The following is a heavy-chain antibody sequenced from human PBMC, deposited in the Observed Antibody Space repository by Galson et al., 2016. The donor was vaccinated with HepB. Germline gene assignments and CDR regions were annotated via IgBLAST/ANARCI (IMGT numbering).Heavy chain of an antibody. J-gene: IGHJ2*01. Sequence: SLRLSCAASGFTFSSYAMSWVRQAPGKGLEWVSGISDSGSTSYHTDSVKGRFTISRDSSKNTLYLQMNSLRAEDTAVYYCAKDRGLHHWFFDLWGRGILVTVSS. D-gene: IGHD2-15*01. CDR1: GFTFSSYA. CDR2: ISDSGSTS. V-gene: IGHV3-23*01. CDR3: AKDRGLHHWFFDL.